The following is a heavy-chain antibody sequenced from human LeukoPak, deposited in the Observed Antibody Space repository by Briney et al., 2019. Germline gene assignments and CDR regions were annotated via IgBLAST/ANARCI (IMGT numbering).Heavy chain of an antibody. V-gene: IGHV3-23*01. CDR2: ISGSGGST. CDR3: ASSAGIAVASTFDY. Sequence: GGSLRLSCAASGFTFSSYAMSWVRQAPGKGLEWVSAISGSGGSTYYADSVKGRFTISRDNSKNTLHLQMNSLRAEDTAVYYCASSAGIAVASTFDYWGQGTLVTVSS. J-gene: IGHJ4*02. D-gene: IGHD6-19*01. CDR1: GFTFSSYA.